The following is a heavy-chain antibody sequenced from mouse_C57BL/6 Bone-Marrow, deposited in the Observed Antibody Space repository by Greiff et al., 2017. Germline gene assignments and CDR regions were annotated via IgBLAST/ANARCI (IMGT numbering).Heavy chain of an antibody. CDR3: AGIASGAWFAY. V-gene: IGHV1-50*01. CDR2: IDPSDSYT. CDR1: GYTFTSYW. D-gene: IGHD1-3*01. Sequence: QVQLQQPGAELVKPGASVKLSCKASGYTFTSYWMQWVKQRPGQGLEWIGEIDPSDSYTNYTQKFKGKATLTVDTSSSTAYMQLSSLTSEDSAVYYCAGIASGAWFAYWGQGTLVTVSA. J-gene: IGHJ3*01.